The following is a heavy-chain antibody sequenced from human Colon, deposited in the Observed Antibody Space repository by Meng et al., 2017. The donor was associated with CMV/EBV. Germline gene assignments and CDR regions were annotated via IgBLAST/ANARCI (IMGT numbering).Heavy chain of an antibody. Sequence: GSLRLSCAVSGDFISSPNWWSWVRQPPGKGLEWIGEISHSGGTNHNPSLKSRVTISVDKSKNQFSLNLSSVTAADTAVYYCARDRSLAVAGYYFDHWGQGTLVTVSS. CDR1: GDFISSPNW. J-gene: IGHJ4*02. CDR2: ISHSGGT. V-gene: IGHV4-4*02. CDR3: ARDRSLAVAGYYFDH. D-gene: IGHD6-19*01.